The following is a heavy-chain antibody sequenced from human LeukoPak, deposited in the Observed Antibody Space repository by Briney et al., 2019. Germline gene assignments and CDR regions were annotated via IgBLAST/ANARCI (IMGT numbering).Heavy chain of an antibody. CDR2: IYYSGST. D-gene: IGHD6-19*01. Sequence: SETLSLTCTVSGGSISSSSYYWGWIRQPPGKGLEWIGSIYYSGSTYYNPSLKSRVTISVDTSKNQFSLKLSSVTAADTAVYYCARGSSSGWYSYWGQGTLVTVSS. J-gene: IGHJ4*02. CDR3: ARGSSSGWYSY. V-gene: IGHV4-39*07. CDR1: GGSISSSSYY.